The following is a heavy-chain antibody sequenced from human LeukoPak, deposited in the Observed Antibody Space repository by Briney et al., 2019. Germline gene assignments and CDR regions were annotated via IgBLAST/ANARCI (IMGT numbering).Heavy chain of an antibody. CDR2: ISGSGGST. Sequence: GGSLRLSCAASGFTFSSYAMSWVRQAPGKGLEWVSAISGSGGSTYYADSVKGRFTISRDNSKNTLYLKMNSLRAEDTAVYYCAILSGIAAADSGASDIWGQGTMVTVSS. J-gene: IGHJ3*02. V-gene: IGHV3-23*01. CDR1: GFTFSSYA. D-gene: IGHD6-13*01. CDR3: AILSGIAAADSGASDI.